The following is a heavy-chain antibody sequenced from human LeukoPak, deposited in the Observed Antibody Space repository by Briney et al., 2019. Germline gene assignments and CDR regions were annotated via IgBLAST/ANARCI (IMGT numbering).Heavy chain of an antibody. D-gene: IGHD2-15*01. J-gene: IGHJ6*03. CDR1: GGSISSSSYY. Sequence: SETLSLTCTVSGGSISSSSYYWGWIRQPPGKGLEWIGNIYYSGSTYYNPSLKSRVTISVDTSKNQFSLKLSSMTAADTAAYYCARHDWATRDYYYYYMDVWGKGTTVTVSS. CDR2: IYYSGST. CDR3: ARHDWATRDYYYYYMDV. V-gene: IGHV4-39*01.